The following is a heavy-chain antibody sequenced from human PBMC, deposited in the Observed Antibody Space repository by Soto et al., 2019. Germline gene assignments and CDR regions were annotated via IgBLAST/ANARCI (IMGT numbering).Heavy chain of an antibody. D-gene: IGHD2-8*01. CDR1: GGSISDYY. J-gene: IGHJ3*02. CDR2: IYYSGST. CDR3: ASLGYCTNGVCWGGAFDI. V-gene: IGHV4-59*01. Sequence: SETLSLTCTVSGGSISDYYWSWIRQSPGKGLEWIGYIYYSGSTNYNPSLKSRVTISLDTSKRQFSLKLSSVTAADTAVYYCASLGYCTNGVCWGGAFDIWGQGTMVTVSS.